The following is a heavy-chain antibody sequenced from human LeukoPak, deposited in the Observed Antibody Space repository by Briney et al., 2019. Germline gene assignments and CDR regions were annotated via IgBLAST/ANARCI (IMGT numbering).Heavy chain of an antibody. V-gene: IGHV4-59*01. CDR2: IYYSGST. CDR3: ARQIVIGDYYMDV. D-gene: IGHD2/OR15-2a*01. J-gene: IGHJ6*03. Sequence: SETLSLTCTASGVSISNYYWSWIRQPPGKGLEWIGYIYYSGSTNYNPSLQSRVTMSLDTSKSQFSLKLSSVIAADTAVYYCARQIVIGDYYMDVWGKGTTVTVSS. CDR1: GVSISNYY.